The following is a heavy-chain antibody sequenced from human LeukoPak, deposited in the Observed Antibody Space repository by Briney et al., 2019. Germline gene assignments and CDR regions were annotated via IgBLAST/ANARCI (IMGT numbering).Heavy chain of an antibody. J-gene: IGHJ4*02. CDR1: GYTFIDYW. V-gene: IGHV1-2*06. Sequence: ASVKVSCKTSGYTFIDYWIHWVRQAPGQGLEWMGRININSGGINYAQKFQGRFTMTRATSISTAYVELTRLRFDATAVYYCARERDGGVGTMYYWGQGALVPVSS. D-gene: IGHD3-3*01. CDR3: ARERDGGVGTMYY. CDR2: ININSGGI.